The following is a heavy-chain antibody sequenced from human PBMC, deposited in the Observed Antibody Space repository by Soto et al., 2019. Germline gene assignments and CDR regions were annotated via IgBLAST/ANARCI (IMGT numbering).Heavy chain of an antibody. CDR3: ARGGSCSSTSCSNWFDP. J-gene: IGHJ5*02. Sequence: PSETLSLTCSVSGDSIKTYYWSWLRQPPGRGLEWIGYVFNSVTTDYNPSLKSRVTISVDTSRNQFSLNLRSVTAADTAVYYCARGGSCSSTSCSNWFDPWGQGTLVTVSS. D-gene: IGHD2-2*01. V-gene: IGHV4-59*01. CDR1: GDSIKTYY. CDR2: VFNSVTT.